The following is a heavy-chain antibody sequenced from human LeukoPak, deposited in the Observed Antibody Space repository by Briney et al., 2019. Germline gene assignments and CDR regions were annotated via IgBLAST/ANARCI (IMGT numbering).Heavy chain of an antibody. CDR2: IYYSGST. V-gene: IGHV4-39*07. J-gene: IGHJ3*02. CDR1: GGSISSSSYY. CDR3: ARAGGYCSGGSCYSRVVEHAFDI. Sequence: PSETLSLTCTVSGGSISSSSYYWGWIRQPPGKGLEWIGSIYYSGSTYYNPSLKSRVTISVDTSKNQFSLKLSSVTAADTAVYYCARAGGYCSGGSCYSRVVEHAFDIWGQGTMVTVSS. D-gene: IGHD2-15*01.